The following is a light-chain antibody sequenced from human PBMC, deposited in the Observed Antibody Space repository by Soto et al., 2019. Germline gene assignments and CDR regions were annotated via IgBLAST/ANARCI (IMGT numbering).Light chain of an antibody. CDR3: QHWVDYMWT. CDR2: KAS. CDR1: QSISSW. J-gene: IGKJ1*01. V-gene: IGKV1-5*03. Sequence: DIHLTQSPSTLSASVGDRVTITCRASQSISSWLAWYQQKPGKAPKLLIYKASTLESGVPSRFSGSGSGTEXXXXXXXXXXXXXXTYYCQHWVDYMWTFGQGTKVEIK.